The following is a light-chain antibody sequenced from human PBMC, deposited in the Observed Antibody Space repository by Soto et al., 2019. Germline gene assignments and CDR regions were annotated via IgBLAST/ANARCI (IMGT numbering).Light chain of an antibody. Sequence: DIQMTQSPSSLSASVGDRVTITCRASQSISSYLNWYQQKPGKAPKLLIYAASSLQSGVPARFSGSGSGTDFTHPISSLQPEDFATYYCQQSYSTPRTFGQGTKVEIK. CDR1: QSISSY. J-gene: IGKJ1*01. CDR3: QQSYSTPRT. V-gene: IGKV1-39*01. CDR2: AAS.